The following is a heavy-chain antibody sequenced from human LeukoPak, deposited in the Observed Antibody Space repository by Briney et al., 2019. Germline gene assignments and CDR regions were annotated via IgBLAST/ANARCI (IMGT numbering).Heavy chain of an antibody. CDR1: GGTFSSYA. D-gene: IGHD1-26*01. CDR3: ARQVGATTRPFDY. V-gene: IGHV1-69*01. J-gene: IGHJ4*02. CDR2: IIPIFGTA. Sequence: GSSVKVSCKASGGTFSSYAISWVRQAPGQGLEWMGGIIPIFGTANYAQKFQGRVTITADESTSTAYMELSSLRAEDTAVYYCARQVGATTRPFDYWGQGTLVTVSS.